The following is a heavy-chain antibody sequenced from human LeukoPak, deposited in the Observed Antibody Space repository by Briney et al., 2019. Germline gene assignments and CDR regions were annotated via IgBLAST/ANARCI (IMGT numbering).Heavy chain of an antibody. J-gene: IGHJ4*02. Sequence: ASVKVSCKASGYTFTGYYMHWVRQAPGQGLEWMGWINPNSGGTNYAQKFQGRVTMTRDTSISTAYMELSRLRSDDTAVYYCARGRGPMTTPTVYWGQGTLVTVSS. CDR2: INPNSGGT. V-gene: IGHV1-2*02. D-gene: IGHD4-17*01. CDR3: ARGRGPMTTPTVY. CDR1: GYTFTGYY.